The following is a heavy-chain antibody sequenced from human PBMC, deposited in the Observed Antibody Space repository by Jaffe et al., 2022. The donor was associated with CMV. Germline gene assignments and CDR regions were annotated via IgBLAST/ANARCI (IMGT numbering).Heavy chain of an antibody. J-gene: IGHJ4*02. V-gene: IGHV2-70*01. Sequence: QVTLRESGPALVKPTQTLTLTCTFSGFSLSTSGTCVSWIRQPPGKALEWLALIDWNDDKSYNTSLKTRLTISKDTSKNQVVLTMTNMDPVDTATYYCTRIRGNYYFDYWGQGTLVTVSS. CDR2: IDWNDDK. D-gene: IGHD1-26*01. CDR1: GFSLSTSGTC. CDR3: TRIRGNYYFDY.